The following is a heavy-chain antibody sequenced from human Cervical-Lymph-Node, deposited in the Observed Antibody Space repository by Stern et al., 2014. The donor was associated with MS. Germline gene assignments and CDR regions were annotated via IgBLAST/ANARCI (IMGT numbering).Heavy chain of an antibody. V-gene: IGHV4-59*01. J-gene: IGHJ4*02. Sequence: QLQLQESGPGLVKPSETLSLTCAVSGDSISDYYWNWIRQPPGKGLEWIGYIYYGSTNYNPSLRSRATLSVDTSINQFSLNVSSVTAADTAVYYCARGRGISRVSDSWGQGTLVTVSS. CDR2: IYYGST. D-gene: IGHD2/OR15-2a*01. CDR1: GDSISDYY. CDR3: ARGRGISRVSDS.